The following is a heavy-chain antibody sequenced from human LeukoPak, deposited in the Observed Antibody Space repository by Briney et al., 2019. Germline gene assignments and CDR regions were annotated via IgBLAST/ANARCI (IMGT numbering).Heavy chain of an antibody. D-gene: IGHD2-15*01. CDR1: GGSIISSDYH. Sequence: PSETRSLTCTVSGGSIISSDYHWGWVRQPPGKGLEWIGTISYSGNTDYNPSLRSRVTISVDTSNNQFSLRLGSVTAADTAVYHCARHCCSGPAKRVFDIWGQGTMVTVSS. CDR2: ISYSGNT. J-gene: IGHJ3*02. CDR3: ARHCCSGPAKRVFDI. V-gene: IGHV4-39*01.